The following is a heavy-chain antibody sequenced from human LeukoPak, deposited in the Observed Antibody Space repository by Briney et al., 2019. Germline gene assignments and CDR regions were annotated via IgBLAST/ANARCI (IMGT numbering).Heavy chain of an antibody. D-gene: IGHD2-15*01. Sequence: ASVKVSCKASGYTSTSYGISWVRQAPGQGLEWMGWISAYNGNTNYAQKLQGRATMTTDTSTSTAYMELRSLRSDDTAVYYCARGQTKIVVGTLYYMDVWGKGTTVTVSS. CDR3: ARGQTKIVVGTLYYMDV. V-gene: IGHV1-18*01. CDR1: GYTSTSYG. CDR2: ISAYNGNT. J-gene: IGHJ6*03.